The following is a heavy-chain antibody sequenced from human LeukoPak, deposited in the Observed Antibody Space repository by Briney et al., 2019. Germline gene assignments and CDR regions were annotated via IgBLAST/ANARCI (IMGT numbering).Heavy chain of an antibody. CDR1: GFTFSSYS. D-gene: IGHD2-2*01. Sequence: GGSLRLSCAASGFTFSSYSMNWVRQAPGKGLEWVSSISSSSSYIYYADSVKGRFTISRDNAKNSLYLQMNSLRAEDTAVYYCAASWGDCSSTSWYGNWFDPWGQGTLVTVSS. V-gene: IGHV3-21*01. CDR2: ISSSSSYI. J-gene: IGHJ5*02. CDR3: AASWGDCSSTSWYGNWFDP.